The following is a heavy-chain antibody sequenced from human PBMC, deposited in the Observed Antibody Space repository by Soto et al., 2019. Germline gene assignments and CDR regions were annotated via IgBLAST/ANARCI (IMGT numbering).Heavy chain of an antibody. V-gene: IGHV3-23*01. CDR2: LTNTAFTT. Sequence: QAPGQGLEWLSSLTNTAFTTHYADSVKGRFTISRENSRNTLHLQINNLRVDDTALYYCAKGFDY. CDR3: AKGFDY. J-gene: IGHJ4*01.